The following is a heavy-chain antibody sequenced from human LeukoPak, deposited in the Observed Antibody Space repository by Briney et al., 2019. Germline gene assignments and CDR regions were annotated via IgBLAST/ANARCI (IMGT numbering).Heavy chain of an antibody. J-gene: IGHJ6*02. Sequence: GGSLRLSCEASGFTFSDYYMSWIRQAPGKGLEWVSYISSSGSTIYYADSVKGRFTISRDNAKNSLYLQMNSLRAEDTAVYYCARDFIGDYAYYYGMDVWGQGTTVTVSS. CDR3: ARDFIGDYAYYYGMDV. D-gene: IGHD4-17*01. V-gene: IGHV3-11*01. CDR2: ISSSGSTI. CDR1: GFTFSDYY.